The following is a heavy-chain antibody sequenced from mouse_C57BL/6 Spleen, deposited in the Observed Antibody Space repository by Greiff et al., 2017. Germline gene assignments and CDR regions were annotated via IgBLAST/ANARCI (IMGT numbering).Heavy chain of an antibody. CDR1: GYTFTEYT. Sequence: QVQLKQSGAELVKPGASVKLSCKASGYTFTEYTIHWVKQRSGQGLEWIGWFYPGSGSIKYNEKFKDKATLTADKSSSTVYMELSRLTSEDSAVYFCARHEIHDGYYEAWFAYWGQGTLVTVSA. CDR2: FYPGSGSI. D-gene: IGHD2-3*01. V-gene: IGHV1-62-2*01. J-gene: IGHJ3*01. CDR3: ARHEIHDGYYEAWFAY.